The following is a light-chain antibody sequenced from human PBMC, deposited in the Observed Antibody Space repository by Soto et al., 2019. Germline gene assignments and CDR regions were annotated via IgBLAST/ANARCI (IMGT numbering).Light chain of an antibody. CDR3: QQSYDTPYT. CDR2: SAD. Sequence: DIQMTQSPSSLSAFVGDRVTITCRASRTIRSYLHWYQQKPGKPPKLLIYSADTLQNGVPSRFSGSGSGTDFTLTISSPQPEDSATYYCQQSYDTPYTFGQGSKLEIK. V-gene: IGKV1-39*01. J-gene: IGKJ2*01. CDR1: RTIRSY.